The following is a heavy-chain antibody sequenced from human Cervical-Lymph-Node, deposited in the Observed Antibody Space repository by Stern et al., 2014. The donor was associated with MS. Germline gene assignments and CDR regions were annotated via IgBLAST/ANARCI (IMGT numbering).Heavy chain of an antibody. Sequence: QVQLQESGPGLVKPSETLSLTCAVSGDSISSYTHYWAWIRQPPGKGLEWIGSVYYSGPTYYTPSLKSPVTISVDTSKNHSSLGLNSVTAADTAVYYCAKHACTGAACPFDLWGQGTLVTVSS. CDR1: GDSISSYTHY. CDR2: VYYSGPT. D-gene: IGHD2-8*02. J-gene: IGHJ4*02. CDR3: AKHACTGAACPFDL. V-gene: IGHV4-39*01.